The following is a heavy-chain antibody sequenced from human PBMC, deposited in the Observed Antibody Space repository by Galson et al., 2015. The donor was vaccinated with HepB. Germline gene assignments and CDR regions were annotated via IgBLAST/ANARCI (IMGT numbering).Heavy chain of an antibody. V-gene: IGHV1-69*06. CDR3: ARHVVVVAATATYYYYYYGMDV. CDR1: GGTFSSYA. J-gene: IGHJ6*02. D-gene: IGHD2-15*01. CDR2: IIPIFGTA. Sequence: SVKVSCKASGGTFSSYAISWVRQAPGQGLEWMGGIIPIFGTANYAQKFQGRVTITADKPTSTAYMELSSLRSEDTAVYYCARHVVVVAATATYYYYYYGMDVWGQGTTVTVSS.